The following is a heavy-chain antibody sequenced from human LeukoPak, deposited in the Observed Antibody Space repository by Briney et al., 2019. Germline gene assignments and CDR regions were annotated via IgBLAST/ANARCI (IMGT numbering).Heavy chain of an antibody. J-gene: IGHJ4*02. CDR1: GYSFTSYW. Sequence: GESLKISRKGSGYSFTSYWIGWVRQMPGKGLEWMGIIYPRDSDTRYSPSFQDQVTISADKSTSTAYLHWSTLKASDTAIYYCARHEVTAAAGTEFDSWGQGTLVTVSS. V-gene: IGHV5-51*01. D-gene: IGHD6-13*01. CDR2: IYPRDSDT. CDR3: ARHEVTAAAGTEFDS.